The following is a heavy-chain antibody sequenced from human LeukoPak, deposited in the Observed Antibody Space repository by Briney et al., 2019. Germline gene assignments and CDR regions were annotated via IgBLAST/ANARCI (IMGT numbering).Heavy chain of an antibody. V-gene: IGHV3-33*01. CDR3: ARADTYYYDSSGYYVY. CDR2: IWYDGSNK. CDR1: GFTFSSYG. Sequence: GGFLRLSCAASGFTFSSYGMHWVRQAPGKGLEWVAVIWYDGSNKYYADSVKGRFTISRDNSKNTLYLQMNSLRDEDTAVYYCARADTYYYDSSGYYVYWGQGTLVTVSS. J-gene: IGHJ4*02. D-gene: IGHD3-22*01.